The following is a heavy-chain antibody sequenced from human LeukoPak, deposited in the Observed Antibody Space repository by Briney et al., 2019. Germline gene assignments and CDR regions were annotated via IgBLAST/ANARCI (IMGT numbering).Heavy chain of an antibody. Sequence: NWASVKVSCKASGYTFTYRYLHWVRQAPGQALEWMGWITPFNGNTNYAQEFQDRVTITRDRSMSTAYMELSSLRSEDTAMYYCARSNVVFPPEDYWGQGTLVTVSS. CDR3: ARSNVVFPPEDY. V-gene: IGHV1-45*02. CDR2: ITPFNGNT. J-gene: IGHJ4*02. CDR1: GYTFTYRY. D-gene: IGHD3-16*01.